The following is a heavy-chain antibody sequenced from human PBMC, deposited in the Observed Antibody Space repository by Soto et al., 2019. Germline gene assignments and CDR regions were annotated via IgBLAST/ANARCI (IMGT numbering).Heavy chain of an antibody. CDR2: FFVGGNT. CDR1: GGSIGSTTYY. D-gene: IGHD5-18*01. J-gene: IGHJ4*02. CDR3: ARGRIQLWYPFDY. V-gene: IGHV4-39*01. Sequence: ASETLSLTCTVSGGSIGSTTYYWGWMRQPPGKGLEWIASFFVGGNTYYNPSLKSRVTISVDTSKNQFSLKLSSVTAADTAVYYCARGRIQLWYPFDYWGQGTLVTVSS.